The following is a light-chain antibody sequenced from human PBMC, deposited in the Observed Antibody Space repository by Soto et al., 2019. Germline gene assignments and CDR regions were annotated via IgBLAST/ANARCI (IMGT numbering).Light chain of an antibody. CDR2: GAS. Sequence: EIVMTQSPATLSVSPGDRATLSCRASQSLYNNLTWYQQKLGQAPRLLIYGASARATDIPSRFSGSGSGTEFTLTISGLQSEDFAIYYCQQYSDRTLTFGGGTKVEIK. CDR3: QQYSDRTLT. CDR1: QSLYNN. J-gene: IGKJ4*01. V-gene: IGKV3-15*01.